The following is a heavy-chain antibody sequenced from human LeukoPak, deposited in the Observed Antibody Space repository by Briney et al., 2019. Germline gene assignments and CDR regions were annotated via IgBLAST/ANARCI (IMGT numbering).Heavy chain of an antibody. CDR3: AREVLSRWFDP. CDR1: GGTFSSYA. CDR2: IIPILGIA. V-gene: IGHV1-69*04. D-gene: IGHD3-16*02. J-gene: IGHJ5*02. Sequence: SVKVSCKASGGTFSSYAISWVRQAPGQGLEWMGRIIPILGIANYAQKFQGRVTITADKSTSTAYMELSSLRSEDTAVYYCAREVLSRWFDPWGQGTLVTVSS.